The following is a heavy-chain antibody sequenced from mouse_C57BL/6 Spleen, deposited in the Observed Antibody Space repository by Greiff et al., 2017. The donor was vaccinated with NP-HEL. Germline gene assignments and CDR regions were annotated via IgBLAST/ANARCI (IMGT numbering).Heavy chain of an antibody. CDR2: IWSGGST. V-gene: IGHV2-2*01. CDR3: ARNGLLYPFAY. D-gene: IGHD2-3*01. Sequence: VMLVESGPGLVQPSQSLSITCTVSGFSLTSYGVHWVRQSPGKGLEWLGVIWSGGSTDYNAAFISRLSISKDNSKSQVFFKMNSLQADDTAIYYCARNGLLYPFAYWGQGTLVTVSA. CDR1: GFSLTSYG. J-gene: IGHJ3*01.